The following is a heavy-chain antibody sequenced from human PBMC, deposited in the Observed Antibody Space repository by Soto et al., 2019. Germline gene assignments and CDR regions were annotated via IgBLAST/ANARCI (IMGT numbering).Heavy chain of an antibody. J-gene: IGHJ6*02. CDR2: IYYSGST. CDR1: GGSVSSSSHY. Sequence: SETLSLTCTVSGGSVSSSSHYWGWIRQPPGKGLEWIGSIYYSGSTYYNPSLKSRVTMSVDSSKNQFSLKLSSVTAADTAVYFCASGSVLVVEDAIRGDYYGMDVWGQGTTVTVSS. CDR3: ASGSVLVVEDAIRGDYYGMDV. V-gene: IGHV4-39*01. D-gene: IGHD2-2*01.